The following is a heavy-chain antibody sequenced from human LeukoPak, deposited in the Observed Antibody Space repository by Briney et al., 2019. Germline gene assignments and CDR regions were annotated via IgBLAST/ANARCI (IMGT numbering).Heavy chain of an antibody. CDR2: ISSSSSDI. CDR1: GFTCSSFS. Sequence: AGTLTLSCAASGFTCSSFSMIWVRKAPGQGLEWVSSISSSSSDIYYADPVKIRFTITSANAKNALYLQMNILRDEDTAVYYCARDYFPGSHHPPYYFDYWGQGTLVTVTS. CDR3: ARDYFPGSHHPPYYFDY. D-gene: IGHD3-9*01. V-gene: IGHV3-21*01. J-gene: IGHJ4*02.